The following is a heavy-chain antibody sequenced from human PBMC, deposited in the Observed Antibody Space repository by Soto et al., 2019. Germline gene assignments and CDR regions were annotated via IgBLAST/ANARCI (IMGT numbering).Heavy chain of an antibody. V-gene: IGHV3-21*02. D-gene: IGHD1-26*01. CDR3: VREDGVVGASSAFDS. CDR2: INGRSNYK. Sequence: EVQLVASGGGLVAPGGSLRLSCVASGFALTTSTMNWVRQAPGTGLEWVSSINGRSNYKYYSDSVKGRFTVSRDNAQNSLFLQMSRLGPEDTAVYYCVREDGVVGASSAFDSWGQGTLVTVSS. J-gene: IGHJ4*02. CDR1: GFALTTST.